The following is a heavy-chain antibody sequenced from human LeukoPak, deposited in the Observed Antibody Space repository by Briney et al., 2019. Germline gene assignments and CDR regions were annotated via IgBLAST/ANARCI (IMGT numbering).Heavy chain of an antibody. J-gene: IGHJ4*02. V-gene: IGHV1-46*01. D-gene: IGHD5-18*01. CDR3: AREGGDTTMVNFDY. Sequence: ASVKVSCKASGYTFTSYGISWVRQAPGQGLEWMGIINPSGGGTSYAQKFQGRVTMTRDMSTSTVYMELSSLRSEDTAVHYCAREGGDTTMVNFDYWGQGTLVTVSS. CDR2: INPSGGGT. CDR1: GYTFTSYG.